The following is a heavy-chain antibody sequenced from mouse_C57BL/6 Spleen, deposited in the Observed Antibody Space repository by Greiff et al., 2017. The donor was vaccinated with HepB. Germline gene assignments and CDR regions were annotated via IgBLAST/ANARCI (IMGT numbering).Heavy chain of an antibody. CDR2: INYDGSST. CDR3: ARAYDYDEAWFAY. CDR1: GFTFSDYY. Sequence: EVMLVESEGGLVQPGSSMKLSCTASGFTFSDYYMAWVRQVPEKGLEWVANINYDGSSTYYLDSLKSRFIISRDNAKNILYLQMSSLKSEDTATYYCARAYDYDEAWFAYWGQGILVTVSA. J-gene: IGHJ3*01. D-gene: IGHD2-4*01. V-gene: IGHV5-16*01.